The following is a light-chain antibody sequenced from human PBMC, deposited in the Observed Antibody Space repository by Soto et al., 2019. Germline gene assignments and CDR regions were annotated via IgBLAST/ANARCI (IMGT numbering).Light chain of an antibody. J-gene: IGLJ1*01. CDR3: SSFTSXSTL. Sequence: VLTQPASVSGSPGQSITISCTGTSSDVVGYNFVSWYQQHPGKAPNLMICEVSNRPSGVSNRFSGSKSGNTASLTISGLQAEDEADYYRSSFTSXSTLLGTGTKVXV. CDR2: EVS. V-gene: IGLV2-14*01. CDR1: SSDVVGYNF.